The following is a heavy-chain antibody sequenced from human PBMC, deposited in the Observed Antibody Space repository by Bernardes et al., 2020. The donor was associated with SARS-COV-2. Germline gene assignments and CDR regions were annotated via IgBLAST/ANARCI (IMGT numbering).Heavy chain of an antibody. V-gene: IGHV4-39*01. CDR2: IYYSGST. CDR3: ARHIGITMIVVVTTLFDY. CDR1: GGSISSSSYY. D-gene: IGHD3-22*01. J-gene: IGHJ4*02. Sequence: SETLSLTCTVSGGSISSSSYYWGWIRQPPGTGLEWIGSIYYSGSTYYNPSLKSRVTISVDTSKNQFSLKLSSVTAADTAVYYCARHIGITMIVVVTTLFDYWGQGTLVTVSS.